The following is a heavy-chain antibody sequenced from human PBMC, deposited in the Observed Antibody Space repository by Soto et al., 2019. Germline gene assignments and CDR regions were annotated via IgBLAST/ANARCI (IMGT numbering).Heavy chain of an antibody. CDR2: IIPIFGTA. J-gene: IGHJ5*02. CDR3: ARETAYCSGGSCDDWFDP. V-gene: IGHV1-69*06. Sequence: QVQLVQSGAEVKKPGSSVKVSCKASGGTFSSYAISWVRQAPGQGLEWMGGIIPIFGTANYAQKFQGRVTITADKSTSTAYMELSSLRAEDTAVYYCARETAYCSGGSCDDWFDPWGQGTLVTVSS. CDR1: GGTFSSYA. D-gene: IGHD2-15*01.